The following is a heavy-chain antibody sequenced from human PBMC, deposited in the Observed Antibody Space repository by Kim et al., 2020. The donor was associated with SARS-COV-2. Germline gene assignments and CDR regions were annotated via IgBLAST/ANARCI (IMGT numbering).Heavy chain of an antibody. CDR1: GFTFDDYA. Sequence: GGSLRLSCAASGFTFDDYAMHWVRQAPGKGLEWVSGISWNSGSIGYADSVKGRFTISRDNAKNSLYLQMNSLRAEDTALYYGAKGSSSWRWYIHAFDIWG. V-gene: IGHV3-9*01. D-gene: IGHD6-13*01. CDR2: ISWNSGSI. CDR3: AKGSSSWRWYIHAFDI. J-gene: IGHJ3*02.